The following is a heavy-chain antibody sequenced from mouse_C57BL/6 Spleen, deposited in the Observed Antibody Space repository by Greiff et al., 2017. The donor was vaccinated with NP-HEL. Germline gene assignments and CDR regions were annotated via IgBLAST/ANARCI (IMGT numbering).Heavy chain of an antibody. CDR3: ARSSDYYAMDY. D-gene: IGHD3-1*01. Sequence: EVQVVESGPGLVKPSQSLSLTCSVTGYSITSGYYWNWIRQFPGNKLEWMGYISYDGSNNYNPSLKNRISITRDTSKNQFFLKLNSVTTEDTATYYCARSSDYYAMDYWGQGTSVTVSS. V-gene: IGHV3-6*01. CDR2: ISYDGSN. J-gene: IGHJ4*01. CDR1: GYSITSGYY.